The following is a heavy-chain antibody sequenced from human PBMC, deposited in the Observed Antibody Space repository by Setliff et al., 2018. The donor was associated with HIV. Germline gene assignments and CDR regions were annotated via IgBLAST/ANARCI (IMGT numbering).Heavy chain of an antibody. CDR3: ARVFPPIRGAPFGVPPGVFDI. CDR2: IYGSGST. V-gene: IGHV4-4*07. D-gene: IGHD2-8*01. Sequence: PSETLSLTCTVSGGSIRSYYWSWIRQPAGKGLEWIGRIYGSGSTIYNPSLRSRVTLSVDTSKNQFSLKLSSVTAADTAVYYCARVFPPIRGAPFGVPPGVFDIWGQGSMVTVSS. J-gene: IGHJ3*02. CDR1: GGSIRSYY.